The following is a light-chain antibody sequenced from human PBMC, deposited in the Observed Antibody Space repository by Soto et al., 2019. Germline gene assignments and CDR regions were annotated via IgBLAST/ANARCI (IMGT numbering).Light chain of an antibody. Sequence: IVLTQSPGTLSLSPGERVTLSCRASQSVDSTYLTWYQQKPGQAPRLLIYGASGRATGIPDRFSGSGSGTDFTLNISSLEPEDFAVYFCQYYDSFRTFGQGTKVDIX. CDR2: GAS. V-gene: IGKV3-20*01. CDR1: QSVDSTY. J-gene: IGKJ1*01. CDR3: QYYDSFRT.